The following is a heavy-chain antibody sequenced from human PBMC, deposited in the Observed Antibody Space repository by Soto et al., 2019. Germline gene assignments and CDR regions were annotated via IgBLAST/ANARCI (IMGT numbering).Heavy chain of an antibody. J-gene: IGHJ4*02. D-gene: IGHD4-17*01. CDR3: ASFDRVTTGDY. Sequence: SETLSLTCTVSGGSISSGDYYWSWIRQPPGKGLEWIGYIYYSGSTNYNPSLKSRVTISVDTSKNQFSLKLSSLTAADTAVYYCASFDRVTTGDYWGQGTLVTVSS. CDR1: GGSISSGDYY. CDR2: IYYSGST. V-gene: IGHV4-30-4*01.